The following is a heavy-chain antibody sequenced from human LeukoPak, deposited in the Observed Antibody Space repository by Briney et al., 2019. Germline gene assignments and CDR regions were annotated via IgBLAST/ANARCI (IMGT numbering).Heavy chain of an antibody. J-gene: IGHJ4*02. D-gene: IGHD2-15*01. CDR2: IYHSGST. CDR1: GYSISSGYF. CDR3: ASWSLGYCSGGSCPRGAFDY. Sequence: SETLSLTCAVSGYSISSGYFWGWIRQPPGKGLEWIGSIYHSGSTYYIPSLKSRVTISVDTSKNQFSLRLSSVTAADTAVYYCASWSLGYCSGGSCPRGAFDYWGQGTLVTVSS. V-gene: IGHV4-38-2*01.